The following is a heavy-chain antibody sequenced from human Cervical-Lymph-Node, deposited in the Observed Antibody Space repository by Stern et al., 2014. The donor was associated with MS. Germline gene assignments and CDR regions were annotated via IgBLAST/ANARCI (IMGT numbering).Heavy chain of an antibody. J-gene: IGHJ4*02. D-gene: IGHD6-19*01. CDR3: ATISSGDY. CDR2: ISSNSETI. CDR1: GFTFSTYP. V-gene: IGHV3-48*01. Sequence: EVQLVQSGGGLVQPGGSLRLSCAASGFTFSTYPMNWVRQAPGKGLEWVSYISSNSETISYADPVKGRFTISRDNAKNSLYLQMNSLRPEDTAVYYCATISSGDYWGQGTLVTVSS.